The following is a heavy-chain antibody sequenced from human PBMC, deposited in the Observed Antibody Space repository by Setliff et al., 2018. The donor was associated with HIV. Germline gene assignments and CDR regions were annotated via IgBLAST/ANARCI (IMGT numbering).Heavy chain of an antibody. V-gene: IGHV3-74*01. Sequence: GGSLRLSCAASGFTFDRYWTHWVRQAPGKGLVWVSRVNSDGSSKTYADSVKDRFTISRDNAKSTLYLQMSSLRAEDTAVYYCARDYHAFRMIVVVDNYYGMDVWGQGTTVTVSS. CDR2: VNSDGSSK. D-gene: IGHD3-22*01. J-gene: IGHJ6*02. CDR1: GFTFDRYW. CDR3: ARDYHAFRMIVVVDNYYGMDV.